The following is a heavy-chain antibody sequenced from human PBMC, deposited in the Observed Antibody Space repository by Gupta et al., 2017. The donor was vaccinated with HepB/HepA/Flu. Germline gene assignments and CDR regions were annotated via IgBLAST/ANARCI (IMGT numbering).Heavy chain of an antibody. CDR2: IWYDGSNE. J-gene: IGHJ6*03. CDR1: GFTFSNHG. CDR3: ARDQINYYLDV. Sequence: QVQLEESGGGVVQPGRSLRLSCVASGFTFSNHGMHWVRQAPGKGLEGLAVIWYDGSNEYYADSVKGRFTISRDNSKNTLYLQMNSLRAEDTAVYFCARDQINYYLDVGGKGTTVAVSS. V-gene: IGHV3-33*01.